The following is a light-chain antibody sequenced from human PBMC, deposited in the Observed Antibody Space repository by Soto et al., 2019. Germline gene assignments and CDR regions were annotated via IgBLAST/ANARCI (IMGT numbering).Light chain of an antibody. J-gene: IGLJ1*01. CDR2: DVS. V-gene: IGLV2-11*01. CDR1: SSDVGSFDY. Sequence: QSVLTQPRSVSGSPGQSVTISCSGSSSDVGSFDYVSWYQHHPGQAPTVIIFDVSERPSGVPDRFSGAKSGNTASLTISGLQADDEAYYYCCSYLGSDTVAYVFGTGTKVTVL. CDR3: CSYLGSDTVAYV.